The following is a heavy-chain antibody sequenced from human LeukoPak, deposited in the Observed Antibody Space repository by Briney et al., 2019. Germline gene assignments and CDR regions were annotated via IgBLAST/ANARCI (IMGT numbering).Heavy chain of an antibody. CDR1: GFTFSSYA. J-gene: IGHJ4*02. CDR3: AKSEGATVRGVVGFDY. D-gene: IGHD1-26*01. Sequence: GGSLRLSCAASGFTFSSYAMSWVRQAPGKGLEWVSAISGSGGSTYYADSVKGRFTISRDNSKNTLYLQMNSLRAEYMALYYCAKSEGATVRGVVGFDYWGQGTLFTVSS. V-gene: IGHV3-23*01. CDR2: ISGSGGST.